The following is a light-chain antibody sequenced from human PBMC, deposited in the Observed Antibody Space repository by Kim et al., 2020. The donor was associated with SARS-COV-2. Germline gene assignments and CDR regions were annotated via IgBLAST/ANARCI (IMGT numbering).Light chain of an antibody. CDR3: QSADSSGTYVV. CDR1: AVPKQY. CDR2: KDS. V-gene: IGLV3-25*03. Sequence: PGQTARITCSGDAVPKQYAYWYQQKPGQAPVRVIYKDSERPSGIPERFSGSSSGTTVTLTISGVQAEDEADYYCQSADSSGTYVVFGGGTQLTVL. J-gene: IGLJ2*01.